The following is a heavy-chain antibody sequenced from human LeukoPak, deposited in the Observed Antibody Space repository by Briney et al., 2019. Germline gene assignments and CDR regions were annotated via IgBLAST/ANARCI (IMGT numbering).Heavy chain of an antibody. D-gene: IGHD1-26*01. CDR3: ATVRATRPFDY. V-gene: IGHV4-59*01. J-gene: IGHJ4*02. CDR1: GGSISSYY. CDR2: IYYSGST. Sequence: PSETLSLTCTVSGGSISSYYWSWIRQPPGKGLEWIGYIYYSGSTNYNPSLKSRVTISVDTSKNQFSLKLSSVTAAATVVYYCATVRATRPFDYWSQGTLVTVSS.